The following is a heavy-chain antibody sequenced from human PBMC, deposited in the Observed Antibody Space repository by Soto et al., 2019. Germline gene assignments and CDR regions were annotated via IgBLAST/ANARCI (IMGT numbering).Heavy chain of an antibody. CDR1: GVPISTDDYY. V-gene: IGHV4-30-4*01. CDR2: IYYSGST. Sequence: KPSETLFLTCTVSGVPISTDDYYWTWIRQPPGKGLEWIGYIYYSGSTYYNPSLKSRVTISVDTSKNQFSLKLSSVTAADTAVYYCARVMVRGVERFDYWGQGTLVTVSS. D-gene: IGHD3-10*01. CDR3: ARVMVRGVERFDY. J-gene: IGHJ4*02.